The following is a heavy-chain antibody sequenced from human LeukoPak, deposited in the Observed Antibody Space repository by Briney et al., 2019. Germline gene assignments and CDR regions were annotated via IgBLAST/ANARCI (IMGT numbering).Heavy chain of an antibody. J-gene: IGHJ3*02. Sequence: SETLSLTCTVSGGSISSYYWSRIRQPPGKGLEWIGYIYYSGSTNYNPSLKSRVTISVDTSKNQFSLKLSSVTAADTAVYYCARQFMVRALPNHAFDIWGQGTMVTVSS. CDR2: IYYSGST. CDR1: GGSISSYY. V-gene: IGHV4-59*01. D-gene: IGHD3-10*01. CDR3: ARQFMVRALPNHAFDI.